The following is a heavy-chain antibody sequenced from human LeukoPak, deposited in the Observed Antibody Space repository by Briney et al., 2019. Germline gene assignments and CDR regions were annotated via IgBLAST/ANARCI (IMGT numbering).Heavy chain of an antibody. CDR3: ARDITYGSGSEYYFDY. CDR1: GGSISSYY. Sequence: SETLSLTCTVSGGSISSYYWSWIRQPPGKGLEWIGYIYYSGSTNYNPSLKSRVTISVDTSKNQFSLKLSSVTAADTAVYYCARDITYGSGSEYYFDYWGQGTLVTVSS. J-gene: IGHJ4*02. CDR2: IYYSGST. V-gene: IGHV4-59*01. D-gene: IGHD3-10*01.